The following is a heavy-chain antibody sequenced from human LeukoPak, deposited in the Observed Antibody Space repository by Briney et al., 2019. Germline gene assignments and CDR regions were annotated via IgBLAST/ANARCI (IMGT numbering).Heavy chain of an antibody. V-gene: IGHV3-21*01. CDR1: GFTFSSHG. CDR3: ARELIAAAAFDY. D-gene: IGHD6-13*01. CDR2: ISSSSSYI. J-gene: IGHJ4*02. Sequence: GGSLRLSCAASGFTFSSHGMNWVRQAPGKGLEWVSSISSSSSYIYYADSVKGRFTISRDNAKNSLYLQMNSLRAEDTAVYYCARELIAAAAFDYWGQGTLVTVSS.